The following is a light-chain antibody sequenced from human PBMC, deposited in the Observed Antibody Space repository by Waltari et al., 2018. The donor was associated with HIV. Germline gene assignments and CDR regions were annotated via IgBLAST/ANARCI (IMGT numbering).Light chain of an antibody. J-gene: IGLJ2*01. CDR3: ASHAGSKDV. V-gene: IGLV2-8*01. CDR1: SSDVGAYNY. CDR2: DVP. Sequence: QSALTQPPSASGSPGQSVTISCTGTSSDVGAYNYVSWFQQHPGKAPKLMIYDVPKRPPGGPVRFSGSKSGNTASLTVSGLQAEDEADYYCASHAGSKDVFGGGTRLTVL.